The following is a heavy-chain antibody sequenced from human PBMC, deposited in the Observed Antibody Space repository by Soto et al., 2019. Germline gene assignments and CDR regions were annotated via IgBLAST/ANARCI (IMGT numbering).Heavy chain of an antibody. D-gene: IGHD3-3*01. Sequence: QPGGSLRLSCAASGFTFSSYGMHWVRQAPGKGLEWVAVISYDGSNKYYADSVKGRFTISRDNSKNTLYLQMNSLRAEDTAVYYCAKDLRFLEWLSLVGSYYFDYWGQGTLVTVSS. CDR2: ISYDGSNK. CDR3: AKDLRFLEWLSLVGSYYFDY. CDR1: GFTFSSYG. V-gene: IGHV3-30*18. J-gene: IGHJ4*02.